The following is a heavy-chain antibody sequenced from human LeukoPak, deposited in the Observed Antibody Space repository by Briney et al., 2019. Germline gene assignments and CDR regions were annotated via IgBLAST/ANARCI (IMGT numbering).Heavy chain of an antibody. CDR3: ARYLDSGGNARYGMDV. J-gene: IGHJ6*02. Sequence: GGSLRLSCAASGFTFSSYGMHWVRQAPGKGLVFVSVISSNGGSTYYVNSVKGRFTISRDNSKNTLYLQMGSLRAEDMAVYYCARYLDSGGNARYGMDVWGQGTTVTVSS. CDR2: ISSNGGST. V-gene: IGHV3-64*01. D-gene: IGHD4/OR15-4a*01. CDR1: GFTFSSYG.